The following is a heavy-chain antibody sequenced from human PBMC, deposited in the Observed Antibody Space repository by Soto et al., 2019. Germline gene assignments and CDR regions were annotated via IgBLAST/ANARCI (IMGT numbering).Heavy chain of an antibody. J-gene: IGHJ4*02. D-gene: IGHD4-17*01. Sequence: GASVKVSCKASGYTFTGYYMHWVRQAPGQGLEWMGWINPNSGGTNYAQKFQGWVTMTRDTSISTAYMELRSLRSDDTAVYYCARAPTVTTSSWYEWGQGTLVTVSS. CDR3: ARAPTVTTSSWYE. CDR2: INPNSGGT. CDR1: GYTFTGYY. V-gene: IGHV1-2*04.